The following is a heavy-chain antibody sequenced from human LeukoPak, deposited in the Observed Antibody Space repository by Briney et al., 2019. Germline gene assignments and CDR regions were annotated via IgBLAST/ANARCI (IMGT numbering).Heavy chain of an antibody. Sequence: PGGCLSLSCVASGFIFSTYSMTWVRQAPGKGLEWVSSISTSSSYIYYTDSVKGRFIISRDNAKNSLYLQMNGLRAEDTAVYYCAKGLRYIAYSGTYLFDYWGQGTLVTVSS. CDR3: AKGLRYIAYSGTYLFDY. CDR1: GFIFSTYS. V-gene: IGHV3-21*04. CDR2: ISTSSSYI. J-gene: IGHJ4*02. D-gene: IGHD1-26*01.